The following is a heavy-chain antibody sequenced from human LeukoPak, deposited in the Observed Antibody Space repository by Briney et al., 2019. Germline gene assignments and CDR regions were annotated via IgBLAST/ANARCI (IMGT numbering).Heavy chain of an antibody. CDR1: GYAFTGYY. CDR3: ARDRGYGSYEGPDY. Sequence: ASVKVSCKASGYAFTGYYMHWVRQAPGQGLEWMGWINPNSGGTNYAQKFQGRVTMTRDTSISTAYMELSRLRSDDTAVYYCARDRGYGSYEGPDYWGQGTLVTVSS. V-gene: IGHV1-2*02. CDR2: INPNSGGT. J-gene: IGHJ4*02. D-gene: IGHD3-10*01.